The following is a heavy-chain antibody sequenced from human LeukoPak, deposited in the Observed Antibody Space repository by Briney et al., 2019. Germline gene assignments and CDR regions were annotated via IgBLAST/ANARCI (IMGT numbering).Heavy chain of an antibody. V-gene: IGHV3-21*01. Sequence: PGGSLRLSCAASGFTFSSYSMNWVRQAPGKGLEWVSSISSSSSYIYYADSVKGRFTISRDNAKNSLCLQMNSLRAEDTAVYYCARVYSSSWYPGYYYMDVWGKGTTVTVSS. CDR3: ARVYSSSWYPGYYYMDV. J-gene: IGHJ6*03. CDR1: GFTFSSYS. D-gene: IGHD6-13*01. CDR2: ISSSSSYI.